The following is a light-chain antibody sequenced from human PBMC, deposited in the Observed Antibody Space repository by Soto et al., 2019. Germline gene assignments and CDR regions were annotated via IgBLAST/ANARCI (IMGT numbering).Light chain of an antibody. V-gene: IGKV1-5*03. CDR2: KAS. CDR3: QQYNSYPWT. Sequence: IQMTQSPSTLSASVGDRVTFTCRASQTISTWLAWYQQKPGEAPKLLIYKASTLEGGVPSRFSASGSGTEFTLTISTLQPDDFATYYCQQYNSYPWTFGQGTKV. CDR1: QTISTW. J-gene: IGKJ1*01.